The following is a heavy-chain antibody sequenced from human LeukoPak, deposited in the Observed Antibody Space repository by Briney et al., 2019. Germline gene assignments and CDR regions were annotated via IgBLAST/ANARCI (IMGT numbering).Heavy chain of an antibody. Sequence: ASVKVSCKASGYTFTGYYMHWVRQAPGQGLEWMGWINPNSGGTNYAQKFQGRVTMTRDTSISTAYMELSRLRSDDTAVYYCAGGIVVVPTDYYYHGMDVWGQGTTVTVSS. D-gene: IGHD2-2*01. CDR1: GYTFTGYY. V-gene: IGHV1-2*02. CDR3: AGGIVVVPTDYYYHGMDV. J-gene: IGHJ6*02. CDR2: INPNSGGT.